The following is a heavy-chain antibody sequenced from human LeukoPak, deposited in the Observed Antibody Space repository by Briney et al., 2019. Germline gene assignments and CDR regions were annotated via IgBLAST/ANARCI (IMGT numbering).Heavy chain of an antibody. CDR3: ARWGTYASTSNWFDP. CDR1: GGSISSYY. D-gene: IGHD2-2*01. V-gene: IGHV4-4*07. J-gene: IGHJ5*02. Sequence: SETLSLTCMVPGGSISSYYWSWICQPAGKGLEWIGRIYTSGSTNYNPSPKSRVTISVDTSKNQFSLRLSSVTAADTAVYYCARWGTYASTSNWFDPWGQGTLVSVTS. CDR2: IYTSGST.